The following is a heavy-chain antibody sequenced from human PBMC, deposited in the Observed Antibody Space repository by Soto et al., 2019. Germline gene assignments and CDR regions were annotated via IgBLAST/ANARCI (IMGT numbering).Heavy chain of an antibody. Sequence: TSETLSLTCTASGGSMISYYWSWIRQPPGKGLEWIGFIYYAGSTKYNPSLNSRVTISVDTSKNQFSLKVTSVTAADTAVYYCASPIVDYWGQGTLVTVSS. CDR3: ASPIVDY. CDR2: IYYAGST. CDR1: GGSMISYY. J-gene: IGHJ4*02. V-gene: IGHV4-59*08.